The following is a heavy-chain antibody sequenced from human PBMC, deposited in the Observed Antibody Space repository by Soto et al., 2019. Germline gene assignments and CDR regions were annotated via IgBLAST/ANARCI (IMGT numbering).Heavy chain of an antibody. CDR2: IYHSGSA. V-gene: IGHV4-4*02. CDR3: ARVPGVVVSADDAFDI. D-gene: IGHD2-21*02. CDR1: GGSVRSSNW. Sequence: QVQLQESGPGLVKPSGTLSLTCAVSGGSVRSSNWWRWVRQSPGKGLEWMGEIYHSGSAHYNPSLKSRATISLDKSKNQFSLRLTSVTAADTAVYYCARVPGVVVSADDAFDIWGPGTKVIVSS. J-gene: IGHJ3*02.